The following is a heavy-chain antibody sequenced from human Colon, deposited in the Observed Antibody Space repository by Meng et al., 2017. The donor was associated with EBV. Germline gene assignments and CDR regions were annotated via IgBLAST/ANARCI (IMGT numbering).Heavy chain of an antibody. CDR2: IYHGGNT. V-gene: IGHV4-4*02. CDR3: ARGNAYNAPSFDY. Sequence: QVEPQEAGPWVVEPSGTLSLTCAVSGASISSNNWWSWVRQPPGKGLEWIGEIYHGGNTNYNPSLKSRVTISVDRSNDQFSLSLSSVTAADTAVYYCARGNAYNAPSFDYWGQGTLVTVSS. CDR1: GASISSNNW. J-gene: IGHJ4*02. D-gene: IGHD5-24*01.